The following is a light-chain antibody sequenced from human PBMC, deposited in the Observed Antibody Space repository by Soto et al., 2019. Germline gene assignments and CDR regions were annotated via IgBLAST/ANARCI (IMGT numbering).Light chain of an antibody. J-gene: IGKJ5*01. CDR2: DAS. V-gene: IGKV1-33*01. CDR1: HDINNY. Sequence: DIRITQSPSSLSASVRDRVTITCQTSHDINNYLNWYQQKPGKAPRLLIYDASNLETGVPSRFSGSGSGTNFSLTITSLQPEDTATYYCQLYDNLTPLYTFGQGTRLEI. CDR3: QLYDNLTPLYT.